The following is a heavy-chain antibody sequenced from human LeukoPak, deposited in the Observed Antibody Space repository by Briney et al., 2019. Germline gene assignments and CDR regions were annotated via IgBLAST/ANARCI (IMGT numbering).Heavy chain of an antibody. CDR2: ISSSSSTI. Sequence: WGSLRLSCAASGFTFSSYGMHWVRQAPGKGLEWVSYISSSSSTIYYADSVKGRFTISRDNAKNSLYLQMNSLRAEDTAVYYCARSWVVITPYYFDYWGQGTLVTVSS. J-gene: IGHJ4*02. D-gene: IGHD3-22*01. CDR1: GFTFSSYG. V-gene: IGHV3-48*01. CDR3: ARSWVVITPYYFDY.